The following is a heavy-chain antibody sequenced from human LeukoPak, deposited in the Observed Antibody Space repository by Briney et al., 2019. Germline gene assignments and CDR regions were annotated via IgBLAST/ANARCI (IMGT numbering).Heavy chain of an antibody. J-gene: IGHJ4*02. V-gene: IGHV3-43*02. CDR3: AKDPTDSAAAPGLGIDY. CDR1: GFTFDDYA. Sequence: GGSLSLTCAASGFTFDDYAMHWVRQAPGKGLEWVSLISGDGGSTYYADSVKGRFTISRDNSKNSLYLQMNSLRTEDTALYYCAKDPTDSAAAPGLGIDYWGQGTLVTVSS. CDR2: ISGDGGST. D-gene: IGHD6-13*01.